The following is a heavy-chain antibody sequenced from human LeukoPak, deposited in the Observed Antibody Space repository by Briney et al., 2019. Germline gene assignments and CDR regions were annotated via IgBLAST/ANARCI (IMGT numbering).Heavy chain of an antibody. CDR2: ISGSGGST. D-gene: IGHD2-21*01. J-gene: IGHJ4*02. V-gene: IGHV3-23*01. CDR3: AKERGEEFLLDY. CDR1: GFTFSSYA. Sequence: GSLRLSCAASGFTFSSYAMSWVHQAPGKGLEWVSAISGSGGSTYYADSVKGRFTISRDNSKNTLYLQMNSLRAEDTAVYYCAKERGEEFLLDYWGQGTLVTVSS.